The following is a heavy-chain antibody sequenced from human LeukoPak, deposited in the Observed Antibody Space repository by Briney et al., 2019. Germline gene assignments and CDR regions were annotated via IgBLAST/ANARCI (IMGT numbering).Heavy chain of an antibody. D-gene: IGHD6-13*01. J-gene: IGHJ4*02. CDR2: INHSGST. Sequence: PSETLSLTCAVYGGSFSGNYWSWIRQPPGKGLEWIGEINHSGSTNYNPSLKSRVTISVDTSKNQFSLKLSSVTAADTAVYYCARWVAAAGTFLVGFDYWGQGTLVTVSS. V-gene: IGHV4-34*01. CDR3: ARWVAAAGTFLVGFDY. CDR1: GGSFSGNY.